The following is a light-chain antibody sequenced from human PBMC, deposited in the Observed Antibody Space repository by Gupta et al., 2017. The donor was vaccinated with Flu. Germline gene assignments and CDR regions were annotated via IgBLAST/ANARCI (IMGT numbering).Light chain of an antibody. J-gene: IGLJ2*01. V-gene: IGLV8-61*01. CDR3: MLHSEKGMSI. CDR2: NTD. CDR1: SGPVSSDHH. Sequence: QIVVTQEPSISVSPGGVVTLTCGLNSGPVSSDHHPSWYQQIPGQTPRTLVYNTDFRSSGVPDRFSGSIGENKAALTITGAQAGEDNIYYCMLHSEKGMSIFGRGTRLTVL.